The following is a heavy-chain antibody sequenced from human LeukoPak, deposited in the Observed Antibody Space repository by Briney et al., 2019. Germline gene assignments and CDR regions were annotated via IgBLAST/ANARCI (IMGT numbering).Heavy chain of an antibody. V-gene: IGHV3-23*01. J-gene: IGHJ6*02. D-gene: IGHD5-18*01. CDR3: AKGGSIQSNYYYGMDV. CDR2: ISGSGGST. CDR1: GFTFSNYA. Sequence: QPGGSLRLSCAASGFTFSNYAMNWVRQAPGKGLEWVSGISGSGGSTYYADSVKGRFTISRDNSKNTVYLQMNSLRAEDTAVYYCAKGGSIQSNYYYGMDVWGQGTTVTVSS.